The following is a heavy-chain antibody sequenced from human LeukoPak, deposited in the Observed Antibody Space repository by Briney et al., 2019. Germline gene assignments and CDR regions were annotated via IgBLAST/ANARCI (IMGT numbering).Heavy chain of an antibody. CDR3: ARGACSSTSYYSQLGKNWFDP. Sequence: ASVKVSCKVSGYTLTELSMHWVRQAPGKGLEWMGGFDPEDGETIYAQKFQGRVTITADESTSTAYMELSSLRSEDTAVYYCARGACSSTSYYSQLGKNWFDPWVQGTLVTVSS. CDR2: FDPEDGET. V-gene: IGHV1-24*01. D-gene: IGHD2-2*01. J-gene: IGHJ5*02. CDR1: GYTLTELS.